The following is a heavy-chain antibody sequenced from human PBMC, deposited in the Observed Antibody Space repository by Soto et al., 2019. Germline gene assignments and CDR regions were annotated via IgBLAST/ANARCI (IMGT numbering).Heavy chain of an antibody. V-gene: IGHV4-59*01. CDR1: GGSISSYY. CDR3: SPEDGYNRY. Sequence: PSETLSLTFTVSGGSISSYYWSWIRQPPGKGLEWIGYIYYSGSTNYNPSLKSRVTISVDTSKNQFSLKLSSVTAADTALYYCSPEDGYNRYWGQGSLVTVSS. J-gene: IGHJ4*02. D-gene: IGHD5-18*01. CDR2: IYYSGST.